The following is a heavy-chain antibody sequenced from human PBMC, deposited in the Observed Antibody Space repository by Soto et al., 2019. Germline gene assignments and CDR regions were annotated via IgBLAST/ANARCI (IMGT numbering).Heavy chain of an antibody. CDR3: ARAPSRGGEGARYLDL. CDR2: ISGSSSNI. CDR1: GFSFSNYA. Sequence: EVQLVESGGGLVQPGGSLRLSCAASGFSFSNYAMDWVRQAPGKGLEWVSYISGSSSNIRYADSVKGRFTISRDNAKSSVDLHMNRLCADDTAVYDCARAPSRGGEGARYLDLWGRGTLVTVSS. J-gene: IGHJ2*01. D-gene: IGHD3-16*01. V-gene: IGHV3-48*01.